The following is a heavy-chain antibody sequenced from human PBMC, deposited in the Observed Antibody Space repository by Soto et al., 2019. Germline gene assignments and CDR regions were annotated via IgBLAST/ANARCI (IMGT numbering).Heavy chain of an antibody. CDR2: IYYTGST. V-gene: IGHV4-39*01. D-gene: IGHD1-26*01. CDR3: ARHGGSYKHFFDY. Sequence: QLQLQESGPGLVKPSETLSLTCTVSGGSISSSSYYWGWIRQPPGKGLEWIGSIYYTGSTYYNPSLKSRVTLSVDTSKNQFSLKLSSVTAADTAVYYCARHGGSYKHFFDYWGQGTLVTVSS. J-gene: IGHJ4*02. CDR1: GGSISSSSYY.